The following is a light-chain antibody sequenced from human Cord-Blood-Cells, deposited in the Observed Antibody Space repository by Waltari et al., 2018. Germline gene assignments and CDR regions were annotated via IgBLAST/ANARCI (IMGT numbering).Light chain of an antibody. J-gene: IGLJ3*02. Sequence: SYALTQPPSVSVAPGQTASINCPGDTLGDEYACWYQQKPGQSPVLGIYQDSKRPSGIPDRFAGSNSGNTATLTISGTQAMDEADYYCQAWDSSTAVFGGGTKLTVL. V-gene: IGLV3-1*01. CDR3: QAWDSSTAV. CDR2: QDS. CDR1: TLGDEY.